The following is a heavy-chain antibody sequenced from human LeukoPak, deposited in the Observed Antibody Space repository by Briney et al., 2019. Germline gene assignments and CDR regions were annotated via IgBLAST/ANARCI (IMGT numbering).Heavy chain of an antibody. CDR3: ARVRYDFWSGYPDYYMDV. D-gene: IGHD3-3*01. CDR2: ISSSGSTI. Sequence: GGSLRLSCAASGFTLSKHPMYWVRQAPGKGLEWVSYISSSGSTIYYADSVKGRFTISRDNAKNSLYLQMNSLRAEDTAVYYCARVRYDFWSGYPDYYMDVWGKGTTVTVSS. J-gene: IGHJ6*03. CDR1: GFTLSKHP. V-gene: IGHV3-48*04.